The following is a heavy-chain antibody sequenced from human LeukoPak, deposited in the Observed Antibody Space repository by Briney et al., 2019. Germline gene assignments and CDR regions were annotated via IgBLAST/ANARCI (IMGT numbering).Heavy chain of an antibody. CDR1: GFTFNNTW. CDR3: AKSRYDYGDYRFDP. Sequence: PGGSLRLSCAASGFTFNNTWMDWVRQAPGKGLEWVGRIKSKIEGGTTDYAALVKGRFTISRDDSTNTLYLQMNSLRAEDTAVYYCAKSRYDYGDYRFDPWGQGILVTVSS. CDR2: IKSKIEGGTT. J-gene: IGHJ5*02. V-gene: IGHV3-15*07. D-gene: IGHD4-17*01.